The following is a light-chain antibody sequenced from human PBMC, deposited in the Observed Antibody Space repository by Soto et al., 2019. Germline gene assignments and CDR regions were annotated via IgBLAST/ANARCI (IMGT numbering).Light chain of an antibody. V-gene: IGKV1-39*01. Sequence: DIQMTQSPSSLSASVGDRITITCRASQSVVIYLNWYRQKSGKAPKVLIYAASNLQVGVPSRFSGSGSGTHFTLTISSLQPEDFGTYYCQQSYSTPPTFGQGTKLEIK. CDR1: QSVVIY. CDR2: AAS. J-gene: IGKJ2*01. CDR3: QQSYSTPPT.